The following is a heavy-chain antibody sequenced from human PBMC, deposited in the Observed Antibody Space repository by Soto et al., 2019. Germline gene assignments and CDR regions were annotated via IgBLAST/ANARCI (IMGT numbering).Heavy chain of an antibody. CDR1: GFTFGSYA. CDR3: AKEAARPPRIDV. CDR2: YNGSGGRT. V-gene: IGHV3-23*01. D-gene: IGHD6-6*01. J-gene: IGHJ6*02. Sequence: GGSWRLSFQASGFTFGSYAMSWVPQAPGKGLEWCSAYNGSGGRTYYAAPVKGRFPISRDNSKTTLYLKRNGLRAKDTAGYYFAKEAARPPRIDVWGQGTMVTVSS.